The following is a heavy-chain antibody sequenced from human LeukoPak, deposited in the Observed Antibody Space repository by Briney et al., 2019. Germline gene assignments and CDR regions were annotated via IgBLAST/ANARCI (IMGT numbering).Heavy chain of an antibody. Sequence: GGSLRLSCAASGFTFSSYAMHWVRQAPGKGLEWVAVISYDGSNKYYADSVKGRFTISRDNSKNTLYLQMNSLRAEDTAVYYCASEMADPSLYYFDYWGQGTLVTVSS. CDR2: ISYDGSNK. J-gene: IGHJ4*02. CDR3: ASEMADPSLYYFDY. V-gene: IGHV3-30*04. CDR1: GFTFSSYA. D-gene: IGHD5-24*01.